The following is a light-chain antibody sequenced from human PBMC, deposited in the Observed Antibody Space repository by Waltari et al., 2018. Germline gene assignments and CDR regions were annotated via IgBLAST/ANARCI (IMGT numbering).Light chain of an antibody. CDR2: RKN. CDR1: SSNIGSYS. V-gene: IGLV1-47*01. CDR3: ASWDDSLSGWV. Sequence: QSVLTQPPSASGTPGQRVTISCSGSSSNIGSYSVYWYQPLPGTAPKLLVYRKNQRPSGVPDRFSGSKSGTSASLAISGLRSDDDADYYCASWDDSLSGWVFGGGTKLTVL. J-gene: IGLJ3*02.